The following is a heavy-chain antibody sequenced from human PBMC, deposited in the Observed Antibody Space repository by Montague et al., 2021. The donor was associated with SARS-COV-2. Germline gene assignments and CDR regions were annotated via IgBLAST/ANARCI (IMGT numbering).Heavy chain of an antibody. CDR1: GISFTDYH. V-gene: IGHV4-34*01. Sequence: SETLSLTCAVYGISFTDYHWTGIRQSPGKGLEWIGEINRYGTTNYNPSLKSRVTISVDTSKSQFSLRLTSVNAADTSVYYCARGGYNFWSGHLLDYWGQGTLVTVSS. J-gene: IGHJ4*02. CDR2: INRYGTT. D-gene: IGHD3-3*01. CDR3: ARGGYNFWSGHLLDY.